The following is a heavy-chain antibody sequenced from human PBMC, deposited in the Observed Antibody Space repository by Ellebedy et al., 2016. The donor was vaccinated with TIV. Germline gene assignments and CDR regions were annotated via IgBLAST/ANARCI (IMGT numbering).Heavy chain of an antibody. CDR1: GFTFSDHY. CDR2: SRNKANSYST. J-gene: IGHJ4*02. D-gene: IGHD3-16*02. CDR3: TTDAYDYVWGSYRRGLGGGY. Sequence: GESLKISCAASGFTFSDHYMDWVRQAPGKGLEWVGRSRNKANSYSTEYAASVKGRFSISRDDSKNSVYLQMNSLKTEDTAVYYCTTDAYDYVWGSYRRGLGGGYWGQGTLVTVSS. V-gene: IGHV3-72*01.